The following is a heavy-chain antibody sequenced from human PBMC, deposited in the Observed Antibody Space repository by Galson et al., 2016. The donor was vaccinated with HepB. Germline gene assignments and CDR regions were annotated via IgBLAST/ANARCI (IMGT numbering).Heavy chain of an antibody. CDR1: GGPSGPYY. J-gene: IGHJ3*02. D-gene: IGHD3-16*01. CDR3: AVDYDQVAFDM. Sequence: SETLSLTCAVYGGPSGPYYWNWIRQSPGKGLEWIGEINHTGSTNYNPSLTSRVTISADTSKNHFSLKLNSATAADTAVYYCAVDYDQVAFDMWGQGTKVTVSS. V-gene: IGHV4-34*01. CDR2: INHTGST.